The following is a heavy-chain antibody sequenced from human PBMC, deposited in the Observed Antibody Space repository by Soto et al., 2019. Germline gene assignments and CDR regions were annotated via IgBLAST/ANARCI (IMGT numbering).Heavy chain of an antibody. CDR2: ISGSGGST. J-gene: IGHJ6*03. CDR1: GFTFSSYA. D-gene: IGHD3-10*01. V-gene: IGHV3-23*01. CDR3: AKDRGYGSGSYYKYYYYYMDV. Sequence: GGSLRLSCAASGFTFSSYAMSWVRQAPGKGLEWVSAISGSGGSTYYADSVKGRFTISRDNSKNTLYLQMNSLRAEDTAVYYCAKDRGYGSGSYYKYYYYYMDVWGKGTTVTVSS.